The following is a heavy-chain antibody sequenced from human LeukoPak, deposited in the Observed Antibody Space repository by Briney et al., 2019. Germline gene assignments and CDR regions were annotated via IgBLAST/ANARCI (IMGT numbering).Heavy chain of an antibody. V-gene: IGHV4-34*01. CDR3: ARGSCPPYWRRNWFDP. CDR1: GGSFSGYY. Sequence: PSETLSLTCAVYGGSFSGYYWSWIRQPPGKGLEWIGEINHSGSTNYNPSLKSRVTISVDTSKNQFSLKLGSVTAADTAVYYCARGSCPPYWRRNWFDPWGQGTLVTVSS. J-gene: IGHJ5*02. D-gene: IGHD2-2*01. CDR2: INHSGST.